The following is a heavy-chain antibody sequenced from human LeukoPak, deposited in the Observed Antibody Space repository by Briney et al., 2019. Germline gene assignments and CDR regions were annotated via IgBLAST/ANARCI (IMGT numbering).Heavy chain of an antibody. J-gene: IGHJ4*02. V-gene: IGHV3-30-3*01. Sequence: PGRSLRLSCAASRFTFSSYAMHWVRQAPGKGLEWVAVISYGGSNKYYADPVKGRFTISRDNSKNTLYLQMNSLRAEDTAVYYCAREMGLNIVATFGYWGQGTLVTVSS. CDR2: ISYGGSNK. D-gene: IGHD5-12*01. CDR1: RFTFSSYA. CDR3: AREMGLNIVATFGY.